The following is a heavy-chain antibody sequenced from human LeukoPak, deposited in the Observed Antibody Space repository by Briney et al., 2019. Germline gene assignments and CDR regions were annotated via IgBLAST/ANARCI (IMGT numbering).Heavy chain of an antibody. V-gene: IGHV3-30*04. J-gene: IGHJ4*02. Sequence: PGRSLRVSCAASGFTFSNYAIHWVRQAPGKGLEWVAVISYDGSNKYYADSLQGRFTISRDNSKNTVYVQMNSLREEDTAVYYCARVGRGYSFKIYYFDYWGQGTLVTVSS. D-gene: IGHD5-18*01. CDR2: ISYDGSNK. CDR1: GFTFSNYA. CDR3: ARVGRGYSFKIYYFDY.